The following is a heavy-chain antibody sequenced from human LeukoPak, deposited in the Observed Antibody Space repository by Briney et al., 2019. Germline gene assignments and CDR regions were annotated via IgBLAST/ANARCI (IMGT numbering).Heavy chain of an antibody. CDR3: AKDLERHIVVVTASAVDY. Sequence: GGSLRLSCAASGFPFSTYRMNWVRQAPGKGLEWVSSISSSSSYIYYADSVKGRFTISRDNARNSLYLQMNSLRAEDTAVYYCAKDLERHIVVVTASAVDYWGQGTLVTVSS. D-gene: IGHD2-21*02. J-gene: IGHJ4*02. CDR2: ISSSSSYI. V-gene: IGHV3-21*01. CDR1: GFPFSTYR.